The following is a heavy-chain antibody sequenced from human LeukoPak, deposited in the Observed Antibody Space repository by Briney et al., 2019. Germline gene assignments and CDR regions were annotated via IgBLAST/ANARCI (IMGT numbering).Heavy chain of an antibody. CDR2: MNPNSGNT. V-gene: IGHV1-8*01. D-gene: IGHD3-22*01. Sequence: ASVKVSRKASGYTFTRYDINWVRQATGQGLEWMGWMNPNSGNTGYAQKFQGRVTMTRNTSISTAYMELSSLRSEDTAVYYCARESRYYDSSRDYWGQGTLVTVSS. CDR3: ARESRYYDSSRDY. J-gene: IGHJ4*02. CDR1: GYTFTRYD.